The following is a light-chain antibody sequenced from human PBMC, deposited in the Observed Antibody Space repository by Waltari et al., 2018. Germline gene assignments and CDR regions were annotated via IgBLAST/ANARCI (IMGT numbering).Light chain of an antibody. CDR1: QNIDYY. CDR3: QQRSNWVLT. V-gene: IGKV3-11*01. Sequence: DIVLPQSPAPLSLSPGEGATLSCRARQNIDYYLAWYQLTPGQAPRLLIYESSIRATGIPARFSGSGSGTDFTLTISSLEAEDFATYYCQQRSNWVLTFGGGTKVELK. CDR2: ESS. J-gene: IGKJ4*01.